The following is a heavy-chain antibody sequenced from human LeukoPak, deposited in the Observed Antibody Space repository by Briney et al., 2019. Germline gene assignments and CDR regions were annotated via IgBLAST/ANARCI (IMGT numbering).Heavy chain of an antibody. CDR2: IYYTGTT. D-gene: IGHD6-13*01. V-gene: IGHV4-59*01. Sequence: PSETLSLTCSVSGGSTSGKYWSWIRQSPGKGLEWIGYIYYTGTTKYNPSLKSRVTISVDTSKNQFSLKLSSVTAADTAVYYCARSGSSWYWNNWFDPWGQGTLVTVSS. CDR1: GGSTSGKY. CDR3: ARSGSSWYWNNWFDP. J-gene: IGHJ5*02.